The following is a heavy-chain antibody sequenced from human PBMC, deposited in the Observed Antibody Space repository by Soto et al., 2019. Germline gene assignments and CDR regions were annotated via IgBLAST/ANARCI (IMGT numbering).Heavy chain of an antibody. J-gene: IGHJ4*02. CDR1: GFTVSDNY. CDR3: ATLTMRDLFDY. V-gene: IGHV3-53*01. CDR2: LYSISTR. D-gene: IGHD3-22*01. Sequence: VQLVESGGGLIQPGGSLRLSCAVSGFTVSDNYLHWVRQAPGKGLEWVAVLYSISTRYYTESVEGRFTISRDNSNNTLYLQMNNLRFEDTAIYYCATLTMRDLFDYWGQGTPVTVSS.